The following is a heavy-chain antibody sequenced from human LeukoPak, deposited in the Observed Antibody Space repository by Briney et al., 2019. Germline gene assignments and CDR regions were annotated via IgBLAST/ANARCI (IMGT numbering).Heavy chain of an antibody. CDR2: IYTSGST. CDR3: ARGGNCSGGSCYLCNWFDP. D-gene: IGHD2-15*01. V-gene: IGHV4-61*02. J-gene: IGHJ5*02. Sequence: PSETLSLTCTVSGGSISSGSYYWSWIRQPAGKGLEWIGRIYTSGSTNYNPSLKSRVTISVDTSKNQFSLKLSSVTAADTAVYYCARGGNCSGGSCYLCNWFDPWGQGTLVTVSS. CDR1: GGSISSGSYY.